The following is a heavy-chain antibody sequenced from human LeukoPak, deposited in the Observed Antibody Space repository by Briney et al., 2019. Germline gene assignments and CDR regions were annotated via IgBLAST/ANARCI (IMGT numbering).Heavy chain of an antibody. CDR2: IYHSGST. CDR3: ARGGYYDSSGYTFDY. J-gene: IGHJ4*02. V-gene: IGHV4-34*01. D-gene: IGHD3-22*01. Sequence: SETLSLTCVVSGGSFSGYYWSWIRQPPGKGLEWIGEIYHSGSTNYNPSLKSRVTISVDTSKNQFSLKLSSVTATDTAVYYCARGGYYDSSGYTFDYWGQGTLVTVSS. CDR1: GGSFSGYY.